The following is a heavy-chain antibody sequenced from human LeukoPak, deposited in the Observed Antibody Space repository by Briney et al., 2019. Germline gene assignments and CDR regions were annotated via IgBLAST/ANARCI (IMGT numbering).Heavy chain of an antibody. V-gene: IGHV3-7*03. Sequence: TGGSLRLACAASGFTFSSYNMNWVRQAPGKGLEWVANIKQDGSEKYYVDSVKGRFTISRDNAKNSLYLQMNSLRAEDTAVYYCARGKYYFDYWGQGTLVTVSS. D-gene: IGHD3-10*01. J-gene: IGHJ4*02. CDR3: ARGKYYFDY. CDR1: GFTFSSYN. CDR2: IKQDGSEK.